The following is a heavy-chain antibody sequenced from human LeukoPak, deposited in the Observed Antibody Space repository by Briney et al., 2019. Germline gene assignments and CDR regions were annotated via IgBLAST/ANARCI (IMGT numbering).Heavy chain of an antibody. Sequence: SETLSLTCAVYGGSFSGYYWSWIRQPPGKGLEWIGGINHSGSTNYNPSLKSRVTISVDTSKNQFSLKLSSVTAADTAVYYCARDRQYYYDSSGYFFGLWGQGTMVTVSS. CDR1: GGSFSGYY. J-gene: IGHJ3*01. D-gene: IGHD3-22*01. V-gene: IGHV4-34*01. CDR3: ARDRQYYYDSSGYFFGL. CDR2: INHSGST.